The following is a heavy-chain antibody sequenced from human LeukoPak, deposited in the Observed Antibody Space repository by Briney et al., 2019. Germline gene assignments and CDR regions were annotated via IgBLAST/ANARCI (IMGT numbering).Heavy chain of an antibody. V-gene: IGHV3-7*04. D-gene: IGHD3-10*01. CDR3: ARGRLWFGELSAAFDI. J-gene: IGHJ3*02. CDR1: GFTFSSYW. Sequence: GGSLRLSCAASGFTFSSYWMSWVRQAPGKGLEWVANIKQDGSEKYYVDSVKGRFTISRDNAKNSLYLQMNSLRAEDTAVYCCARGRLWFGELSAAFDIWGQGTMVTVSS. CDR2: IKQDGSEK.